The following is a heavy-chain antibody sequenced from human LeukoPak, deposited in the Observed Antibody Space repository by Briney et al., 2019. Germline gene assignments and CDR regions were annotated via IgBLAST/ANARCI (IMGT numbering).Heavy chain of an antibody. CDR1: GYSFTSYW. V-gene: IGHV5-10-1*01. CDR2: IDPSDSYT. J-gene: IGHJ4*02. D-gene: IGHD2-15*01. Sequence: LGESLKISCKGSGYSFTSYWISWVRQMPGKGLEWMGRIDPSDSYTNYSPSFQGHVTISADKSISTAYLQWSSLKASDTAMYYCARLYTGCSGGSCYSDRDYWSQGTLVTVSS. CDR3: ARLYTGCSGGSCYSDRDY.